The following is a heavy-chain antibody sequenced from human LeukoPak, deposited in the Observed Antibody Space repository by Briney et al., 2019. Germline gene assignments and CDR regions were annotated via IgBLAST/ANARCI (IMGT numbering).Heavy chain of an antibody. V-gene: IGHV4-34*01. CDR1: GGSFSGYY. Sequence: SETLSLTCAVYGGSFSGYYWSWIRQPPGKGLEWIGEINHSGSTNYNPSLKSRVTISVDASKNQFSLKLSSVTAADTAVYYCARGLRFDPWGQGTLVTVSS. CDR2: INHSGST. J-gene: IGHJ5*02. CDR3: ARGLRFDP.